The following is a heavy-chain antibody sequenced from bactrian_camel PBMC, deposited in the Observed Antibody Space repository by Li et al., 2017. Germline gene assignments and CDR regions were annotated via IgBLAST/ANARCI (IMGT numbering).Heavy chain of an antibody. J-gene: IGHJ4*01. CDR2: IDSNGVT. Sequence: HVQLVESGGGSVQAGGSLTISCKASESTYTSICMAWFRQAPGSQRETVATIDSNGVTRVADSVKARFTLSKDNAKNTLYLRMNNLKPEDTALYTCAAEDQAPWDMGWICNYNSWGQGTQVTVS. V-gene: IGHV3S53*01. D-gene: IGHD3*01. CDR1: ESTYTSIC. CDR3: AAEDQAPWDMGWICNYNS.